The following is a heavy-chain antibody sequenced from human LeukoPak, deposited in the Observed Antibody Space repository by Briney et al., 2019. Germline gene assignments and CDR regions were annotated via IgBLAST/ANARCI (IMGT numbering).Heavy chain of an antibody. CDR3: ARANPKYCSSTSCYPFDY. CDR1: GYTFTGYY. D-gene: IGHD2-2*01. CDR2: INSNSGGT. J-gene: IGHJ4*02. Sequence: ASVKVSCKASGYTFTGYYMHWVRQAPGQGLEWMGRINSNSGGTNYAQKFQGRVTMTRDTSICTAYMELSRLRSDDTAVYYCARANPKYCSSTSCYPFDYWGQGTLVTVSS. V-gene: IGHV1-2*06.